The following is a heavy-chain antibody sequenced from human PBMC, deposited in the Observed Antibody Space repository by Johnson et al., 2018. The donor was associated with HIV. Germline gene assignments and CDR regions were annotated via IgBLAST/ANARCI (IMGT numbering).Heavy chain of an antibody. CDR3: ASVLAAAAMGAFDI. CDR2: LKSRTAGETA. D-gene: IGHD6-13*01. Sequence: VQLVESGGGLVKPGGSLRLSCAASGFTFTNAWMHWVRQAPGKGLEWVGLLKSRTAGETADYAAPVKGRFTISRDNSKNTLYLQMNSLRVEDTAVYYCASVLAAAAMGAFDIWGQGTMVTVSS. CDR1: GFTFTNAW. V-gene: IGHV3-15*01. J-gene: IGHJ3*02.